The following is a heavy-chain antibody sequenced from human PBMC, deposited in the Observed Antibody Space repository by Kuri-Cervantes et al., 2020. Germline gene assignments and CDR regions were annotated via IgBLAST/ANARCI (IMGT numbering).Heavy chain of an antibody. CDR3: ARDGRKYCSSTSCYLQNWFDP. CDR2: IIPIFGTA. V-gene: IGHV1-69*13. CDR1: GGTFSSYA. D-gene: IGHD2-2*01. Sequence: SVKVSCKASGGTFSSYAISWVRQAPGQGLEWMGGIIPIFGTANYAQKFQGRVTITADESTSTAYMELSSLRSEDTAVYYCARDGRKYCSSTSCYLQNWFDPWGQGTLVTVSS. J-gene: IGHJ5*02.